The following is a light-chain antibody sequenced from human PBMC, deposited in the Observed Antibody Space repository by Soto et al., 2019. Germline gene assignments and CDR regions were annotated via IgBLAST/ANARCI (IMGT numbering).Light chain of an antibody. V-gene: IGKV3-20*01. CDR1: QSVSSSF. J-gene: IGKJ3*01. CDR2: GTS. CDR3: HQYGGSPPFT. Sequence: EIVLTQSPDTLSLSPGERATLSRRASQSVSSSFLAWYQQKPGQAPRLLISGTSNRATGIPDRFSGSGSGTDFTLTISRLDPDDFAVYYCHQYGGSPPFTFGPGTRLEIK.